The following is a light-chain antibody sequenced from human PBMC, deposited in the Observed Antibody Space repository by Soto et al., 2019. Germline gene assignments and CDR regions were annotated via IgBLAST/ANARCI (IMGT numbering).Light chain of an antibody. Sequence: QSALTQPPSASGSPGQSVTISCTGTSSDVGGYNYVSWYQQHPGKAPKLMIYEVSKRPSGVPDRFSGSKSGNTASLTVSGLQAEDEADYYCSSYAGSNNSYVFGTRTKLTVL. V-gene: IGLV2-8*01. CDR2: EVS. CDR1: SSDVGGYNY. CDR3: SSYAGSNNSYV. J-gene: IGLJ1*01.